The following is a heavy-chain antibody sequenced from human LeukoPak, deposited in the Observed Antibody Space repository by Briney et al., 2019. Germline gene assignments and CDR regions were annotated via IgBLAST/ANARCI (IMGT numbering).Heavy chain of an antibody. CDR3: ARDGTRYCSSTSCYSGYYYYGMDV. CDR2: IKKTGSET. CDR1: GFTFSHFW. D-gene: IGHD2-2*02. J-gene: IGHJ6*02. Sequence: GGSLRLSCAASGFTFSHFWMSWVRQAPGKGLEWVAYIKKTGSETYYVDSVKGRFTITRDNTRNSLFLQMYSLRAEDTAVYFCARDGTRYCSSTSCYSGYYYYGMDVWGQGTTVTVSS. V-gene: IGHV3-7*01.